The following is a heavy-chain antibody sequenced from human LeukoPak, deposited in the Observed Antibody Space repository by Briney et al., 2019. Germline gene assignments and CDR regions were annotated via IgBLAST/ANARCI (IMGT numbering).Heavy chain of an antibody. D-gene: IGHD3-22*01. CDR3: ARVNSETYYYDSRGYYYFDY. CDR1: GGSISSYY. J-gene: IGHJ4*02. Sequence: SETLSLTCTVSGGSISSYYWSWVRQPAGKGLEWVGRIYTSGSTNYNPSLKRRVPMSVDTSKNQFSLKLSSVTAADTAVYYCARVNSETYYYDSRGYYYFDYWGQGTLVTVSS. V-gene: IGHV4-4*07. CDR2: IYTSGST.